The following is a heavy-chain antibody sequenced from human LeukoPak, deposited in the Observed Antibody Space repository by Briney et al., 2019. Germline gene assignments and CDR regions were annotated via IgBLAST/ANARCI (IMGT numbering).Heavy chain of an antibody. CDR1: GFTFSNHW. CDR2: IYYSGST. V-gene: IGHV4-59*11. CDR3: ARVGSSTGVLDY. J-gene: IGHJ4*02. Sequence: GSLRLSCAASGFTFSNHWMHWIRQPPGKGLEWIGYIYYSGSTNYNPSLKSRVTISVDTSKNQFSLKLSSVTAADTAVYYCARVGSSTGVLDYWGQGTLVTVSS. D-gene: IGHD3-10*01.